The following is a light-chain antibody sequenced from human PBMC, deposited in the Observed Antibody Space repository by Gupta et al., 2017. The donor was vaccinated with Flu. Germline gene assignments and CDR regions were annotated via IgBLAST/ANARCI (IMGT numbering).Light chain of an antibody. V-gene: IGLV2-11*01. J-gene: IGLJ2*01. CDR2: DVT. CDR3: CSFAGSYTLV. Sequence: SALTPPRSVSGSPGQSVTISCTGPSSDIGDYKYVSGFQQPPGKAPKLMIYDVTKRSSGVPARFSGSKSGNTASLTISGLQAEDEADYHCCSFAGSYTLVFGGGTKLTVL. CDR1: SSDIGDYKY.